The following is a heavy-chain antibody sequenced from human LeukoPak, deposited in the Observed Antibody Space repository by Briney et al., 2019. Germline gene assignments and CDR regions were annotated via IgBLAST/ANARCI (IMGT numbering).Heavy chain of an antibody. CDR2: INPNSGGT. J-gene: IGHJ6*03. Sequence: RASVKVSCKASGYTFTGYYMHRVRQAPGQGLEWMGWINPNSGGTNYAQKFQGRVTMTRDTSISTAYMELSRLRSDDTAVYYCARDLGFGYCSSTSCSPPNYYYMDVWGKGTTVTVSS. V-gene: IGHV1-2*02. D-gene: IGHD2-2*01. CDR1: GYTFTGYY. CDR3: ARDLGFGYCSSTSCSPPNYYYMDV.